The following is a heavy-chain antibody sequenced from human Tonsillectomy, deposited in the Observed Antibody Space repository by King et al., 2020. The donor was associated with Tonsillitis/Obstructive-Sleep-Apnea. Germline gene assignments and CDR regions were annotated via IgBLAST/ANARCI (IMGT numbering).Heavy chain of an antibody. V-gene: IGHV3-11*01. D-gene: IGHD1-1*01. CDR3: ARCGGRLVTTGDV. J-gene: IGHJ6*04. CDR1: GFTFSDYH. CDR2: ITSSGNTI. Sequence: VQLVESGGGLVKPGGSLRLSCAASGFTFSDYHMSWIRQAPGKGLEWVSYITSSGNTIYYADSVQGRFTISRDNAKNSLYLQMNSLRARDTAVYFCARCGGRLVTTGDVWGKGTTVTVSS.